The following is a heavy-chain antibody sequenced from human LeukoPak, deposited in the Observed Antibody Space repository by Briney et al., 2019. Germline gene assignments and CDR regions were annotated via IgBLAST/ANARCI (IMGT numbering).Heavy chain of an antibody. CDR1: GFTFSSYA. Sequence: QPGGSLRLSCAASGFTFSSYAMHWVRQAPGKGLEWVAVISYDGSNKYYADSVKGRFTISRDNPKNTLYLQMNSLRAEDTAVYYCAREAQLVLNWFDPWGQGTLVTVSS. D-gene: IGHD6-13*01. CDR3: AREAQLVLNWFDP. J-gene: IGHJ5*02. V-gene: IGHV3-30*04. CDR2: ISYDGSNK.